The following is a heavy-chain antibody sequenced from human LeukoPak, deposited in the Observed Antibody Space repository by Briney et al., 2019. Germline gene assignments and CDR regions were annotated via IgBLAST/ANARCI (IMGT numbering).Heavy chain of an antibody. Sequence: SETLSLTCTVSGYSISSGYYWGWIRQPPGKGLEWIGSLYHSGSTYYNPSLKSRVTISVDTSKNQFSLKLRSVSAADTAIYYCATSEGGGFFDYWGQGTPVTVSS. CDR1: GYSISSGYY. V-gene: IGHV4-38-2*02. CDR3: ATSEGGGFFDY. D-gene: IGHD4-23*01. CDR2: LYHSGST. J-gene: IGHJ4*02.